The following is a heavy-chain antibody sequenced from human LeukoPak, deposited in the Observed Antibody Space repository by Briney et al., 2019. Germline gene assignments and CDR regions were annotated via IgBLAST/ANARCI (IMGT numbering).Heavy chain of an antibody. V-gene: IGHV4-59*01. J-gene: IGHJ3*02. CDR2: IYNRGST. CDR1: GGSISSYY. CDR3: ARDRPGIAVAGDAFDI. Sequence: PSETLSLTCTVSGGSISSYYWGWIRQPPGKGLEWIGYIYNRGSTNYNPSLKSRVTISVDTSKNQFSLKLRSVTAADTAVYYCARDRPGIAVAGDAFDIWGQGTMVTVSS. D-gene: IGHD6-19*01.